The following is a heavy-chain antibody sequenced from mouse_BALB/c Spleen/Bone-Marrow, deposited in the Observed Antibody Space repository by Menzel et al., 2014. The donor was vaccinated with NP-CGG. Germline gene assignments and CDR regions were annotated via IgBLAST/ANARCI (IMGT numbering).Heavy chain of an antibody. CDR3: ARETAIVADLDY. Sequence: DVQLQESGPDLVKPSQSVSLTCTVTAYSITSDYCWHWIRQFPGNRLEWMAYIHYSGNTDYNPSLKSRISITRDTSKNQFFLQLNSVTTEDTATYYCARETAIVADLDYWGQGTTLTVSS. D-gene: IGHD1-1*01. V-gene: IGHV3-1*02. CDR1: AYSITSDYC. J-gene: IGHJ2*01. CDR2: IHYSGNT.